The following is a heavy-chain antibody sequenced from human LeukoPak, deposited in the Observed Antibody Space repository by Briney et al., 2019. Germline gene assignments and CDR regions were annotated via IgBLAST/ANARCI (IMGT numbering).Heavy chain of an antibody. CDR2: VYYSGNT. V-gene: IGHV4-39*01. J-gene: IGHJ4*02. Sequence: SETLSLTCTVSGGSISFSLYDWGWIRQPPGKGLEWIGNVYYSGNTYYNPSLRSRVTMSVDTSKNQFSLRLNSVTAADTAVYYCATYPYSGRSGWQALDYWGQGALVTVSS. D-gene: IGHD5-12*01. CDR3: ATYPYSGRSGWQALDY. CDR1: GGSISFSLYD.